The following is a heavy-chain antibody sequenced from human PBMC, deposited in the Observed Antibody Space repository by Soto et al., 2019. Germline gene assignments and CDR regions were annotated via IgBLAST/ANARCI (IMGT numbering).Heavy chain of an antibody. D-gene: IGHD5-12*01. J-gene: IGHJ4*02. Sequence: LRLSCAASGFTFSSYAMSWVRQAPGKGLQWVSVISGTDDKTYYADSVKGRFTISRDNSKNTLYLQMNSLRAEDTALYYCAGDRLAVATITFTYWGQGTQVTVSS. CDR2: ISGTDDKT. V-gene: IGHV3-23*01. CDR3: AGDRLAVATITFTY. CDR1: GFTFSSYA.